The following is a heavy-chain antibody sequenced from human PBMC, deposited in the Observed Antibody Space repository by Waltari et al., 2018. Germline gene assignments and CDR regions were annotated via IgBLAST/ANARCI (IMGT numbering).Heavy chain of an antibody. CDR1: GYTFTSYD. J-gene: IGHJ6*03. V-gene: IGHV1-8*03. CDR2: MNPNSGNT. CDR3: ARAISLPPHYYYYYMDV. D-gene: IGHD3-3*01. Sequence: QVQLVQSGAEVKKPGASVKVSCKASGYTFTSYDINWVRQATGQGLEWMGWMNPNSGNTGYAQKFQGRVTITRNTSISTAYMELSSLRSEDTAVYYCARAISLPPHYYYYYMDVWGKGTTVTVSS.